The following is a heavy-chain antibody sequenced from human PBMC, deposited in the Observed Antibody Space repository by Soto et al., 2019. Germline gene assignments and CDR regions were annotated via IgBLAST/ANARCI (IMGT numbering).Heavy chain of an antibody. CDR2: IYHSGST. J-gene: IGHJ5*02. Sequence: PSETLSLTCAVSGYSISSGYYWGWIRQPPGKGLEWIGSIYHSGSTYYNPSLKSRVTISVHTSKNQFSLKLSSVTAADTAVYYCARADYGGNRLGQGWFDPWGQGTLVTVSS. CDR1: GYSISSGYY. D-gene: IGHD4-17*01. V-gene: IGHV4-38-2*01. CDR3: ARADYGGNRLGQGWFDP.